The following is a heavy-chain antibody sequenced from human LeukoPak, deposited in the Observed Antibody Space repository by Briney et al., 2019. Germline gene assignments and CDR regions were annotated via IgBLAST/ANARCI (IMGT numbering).Heavy chain of an antibody. CDR2: IYYSGST. J-gene: IGHJ4*02. Sequence: SETLSLTCTVSGGSISSSSYYWGWIRQPPGKGLEWIGSIYYSGSTYYNPSLKSRVTISVDTSKNQFSLKLSSVTAADTAVYYCARGRLQQLVVGFDYWGQGTLVTVSS. CDR1: GGSISSSSYY. V-gene: IGHV4-39*01. D-gene: IGHD6-13*01. CDR3: ARGRLQQLVVGFDY.